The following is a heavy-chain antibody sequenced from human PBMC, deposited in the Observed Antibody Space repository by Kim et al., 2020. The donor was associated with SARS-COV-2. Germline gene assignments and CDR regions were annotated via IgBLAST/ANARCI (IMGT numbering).Heavy chain of an antibody. D-gene: IGHD3-10*01. V-gene: IGHV4-59*08. Sequence: SETLSLTCSVSGDSISSYYWTWIRQPPGKGLEWIGYIYYSGNTSYNPSLKSRVTISVDTSKTQFSLKLNSVTAADTAVYYCARLSGSFDEAFDIWGQGTMVTVSS. J-gene: IGHJ3*02. CDR3: ARLSGSFDEAFDI. CDR2: IYYSGNT. CDR1: GDSISSYY.